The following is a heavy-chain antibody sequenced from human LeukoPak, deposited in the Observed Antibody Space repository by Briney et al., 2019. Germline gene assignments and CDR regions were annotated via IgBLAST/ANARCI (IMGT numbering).Heavy chain of an antibody. D-gene: IGHD5-18*01. CDR3: ASLSWDTAMVFP. Sequence: PGGSLRLSCAASGFTVSSNYMSWVRQAPGKGLEWVSVIYSGGSTYYADSVKGRFTISRDNSKNTLSLQMNSLRAEDTAVYYCASLSWDTAMVFPWGQGTLVTVPS. CDR1: GFTVSSNY. V-gene: IGHV3-66*01. J-gene: IGHJ5*02. CDR2: IYSGGST.